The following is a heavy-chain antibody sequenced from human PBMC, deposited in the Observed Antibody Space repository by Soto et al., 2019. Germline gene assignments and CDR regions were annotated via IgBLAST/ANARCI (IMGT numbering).Heavy chain of an antibody. D-gene: IGHD1-26*01. CDR3: ARGGATFCFDP. CDR1: GGSISSYY. Sequence: QVQLQESGPGLVKPSETLSLTCTVSGGSISSYYWSWIRQPPGKGLEWIGYIYYSGSTNYNPSLKSRVTISVDTSKNPCSLKLSSVTAADTAVYSCARGGATFCFDPWGQGTLVTVSS. J-gene: IGHJ5*02. V-gene: IGHV4-59*01. CDR2: IYYSGST.